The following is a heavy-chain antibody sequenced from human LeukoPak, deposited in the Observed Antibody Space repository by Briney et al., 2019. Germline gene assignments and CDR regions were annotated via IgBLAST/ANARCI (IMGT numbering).Heavy chain of an antibody. Sequence: PGGSLRLSCAASGFTFRNYAMSWVRQALGKGLEWVSLIGGQGTTTYYADSVKGRFTISRDNSKNTLYLQMNSVRAEDTAVYYCARDPGFGSDYYDSSGYYYGGMDVWGQGTTVTVSS. J-gene: IGHJ6*02. CDR1: GFTFRNYA. D-gene: IGHD3-22*01. V-gene: IGHV3-23*01. CDR2: IGGQGTTT. CDR3: ARDPGFGSDYYDSSGYYYGGMDV.